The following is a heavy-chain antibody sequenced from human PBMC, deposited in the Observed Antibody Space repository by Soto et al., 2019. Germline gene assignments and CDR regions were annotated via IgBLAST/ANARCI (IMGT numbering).Heavy chain of an antibody. Sequence: QVQLEQSGSEVKKPGSSVKVSCKTSGGTLSSFAISWVRQAPGQGLEWVGTFIPVVAMAKYGQNFQGRVTITADQSTNTLFMELSSLRYEDTAMYYCANGHDNSFYYGMDVWGQGTTVTVSS. CDR2: FIPVVAMA. D-gene: IGHD1-1*01. CDR3: ANGHDNSFYYGMDV. CDR1: GGTLSSFA. J-gene: IGHJ6*02. V-gene: IGHV1-69*04.